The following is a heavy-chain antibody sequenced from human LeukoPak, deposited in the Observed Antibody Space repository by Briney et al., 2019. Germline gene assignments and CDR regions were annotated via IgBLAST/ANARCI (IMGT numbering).Heavy chain of an antibody. CDR1: GGSISSGGYY. V-gene: IGHV4-31*03. J-gene: IGHJ6*03. D-gene: IGHD3-3*02. CDR2: IYYSGST. CDR3: ARDRISAYYYYYMDV. Sequence: PSETLSLTCTVSGGSISSGGYYWSWIRQHPGKGLEWIGYIYYSGSTYYNPSLKSRVTMSVDTSKNQFSLKLSSVTAADTAVYYCARDRISAYYYYYMDVWGKGTTVTVSS.